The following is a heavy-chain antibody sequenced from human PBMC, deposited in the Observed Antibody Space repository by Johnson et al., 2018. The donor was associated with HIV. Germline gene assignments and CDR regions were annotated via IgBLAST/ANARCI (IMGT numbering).Heavy chain of an antibody. V-gene: IGHV3-30*04. D-gene: IGHD6-6*01. CDR3: ARVSSSSLGAFDI. J-gene: IGHJ3*02. CDR2: ISYDGSNK. CDR1: GFTFRSYA. Sequence: QVQLVESGGGVVQPGRSLRLSCAASGFTFRSYAMHWVRQAPGKGLEWVAVISYDGSNKYYVDSVKGRFTISRDNSKNTLYLQMNSLRAEDTAVYYCARVSSSSLGAFDIWGQGTMVTVSS.